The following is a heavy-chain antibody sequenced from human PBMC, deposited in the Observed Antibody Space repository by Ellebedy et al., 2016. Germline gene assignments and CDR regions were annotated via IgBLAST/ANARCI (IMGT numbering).Heavy chain of an antibody. CDR1: GGTFSSYA. CDR3: ARRYCSSTSCQRGPRYYYMDV. D-gene: IGHD2-2*01. Sequence: SVKVSXKASGGTFSSYAISWVRQAPGQGLEWMGGIIPIFGTANYAQKFQGRVTITADESTSTAYMELSSLRSEDTAVYYCARRYCSSTSCQRGPRYYYMDVWGKGTTVTVSS. V-gene: IGHV1-69*13. J-gene: IGHJ6*03. CDR2: IIPIFGTA.